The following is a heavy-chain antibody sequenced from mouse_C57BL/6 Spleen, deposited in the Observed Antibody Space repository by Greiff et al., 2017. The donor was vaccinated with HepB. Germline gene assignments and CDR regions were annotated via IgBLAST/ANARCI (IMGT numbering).Heavy chain of an antibody. Sequence: QVQLQQSGAELVRPGASVTLSCKASGYTFTDYEMHWVKQTPVHGLEWIGAIDPETGGTAYNQKFKGKAILTADKSSSTAYMELRSLTSEDSAVYYCTRRGYDSNYVWFAYWGQGTLVTVSA. J-gene: IGHJ3*01. V-gene: IGHV1-15*01. CDR3: TRRGYDSNYVWFAY. CDR1: GYTFTDYE. CDR2: IDPETGGT. D-gene: IGHD2-5*01.